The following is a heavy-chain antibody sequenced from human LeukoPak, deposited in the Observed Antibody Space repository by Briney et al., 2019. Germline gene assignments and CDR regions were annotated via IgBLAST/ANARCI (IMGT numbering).Heavy chain of an antibody. D-gene: IGHD3-22*01. CDR3: AKGSYYDSSGSFYFDH. CDR1: GFTFSSYA. Sequence: GGSLRLSCAASGFTFSSYAMSWVRQAPGKGLEWVSGISGSGDNTYYADSVKGRFTISRDNSKNTLYVQVNSLGTEDTAAYYCAKGSYYDSSGSFYFDHWGQGTLVTVSS. J-gene: IGHJ4*02. CDR2: ISGSGDNT. V-gene: IGHV3-23*01.